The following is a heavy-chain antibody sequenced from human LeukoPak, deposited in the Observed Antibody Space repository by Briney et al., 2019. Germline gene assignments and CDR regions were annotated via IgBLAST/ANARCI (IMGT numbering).Heavy chain of an antibody. Sequence: GGSLRLSCAASGFTFDDYAMHWVRQAPGKGLEWVSYISSSSSTIYYADSVKGRFTISRDNSKNTLYLQMNSLRAEDTAVYYCAKGLTTVVTNFDYWGQGTLVTVSS. CDR2: ISSSSSTI. D-gene: IGHD4-23*01. CDR1: GFTFDDYA. J-gene: IGHJ4*02. CDR3: AKGLTTVVTNFDY. V-gene: IGHV3-23*01.